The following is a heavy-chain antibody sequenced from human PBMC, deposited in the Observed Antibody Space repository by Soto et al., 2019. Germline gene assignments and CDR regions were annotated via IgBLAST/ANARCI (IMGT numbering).Heavy chain of an antibody. D-gene: IGHD2-15*01. CDR1: GYSFTIYG. CDR2: ISTYDGNT. CDR3: ARDRGRSCIGGTCPFDY. V-gene: IGHV1-18*01. J-gene: IGHJ4*02. Sequence: QVQLVQSGAEVKKPGASARVSCKASGYSFTIYGLTWVRQAPGQGPEWMGWISTYDGNTNYAQNFQGRVSMARDTSTSTAYMELRSLRSDDTAVYYCARDRGRSCIGGTCPFDYWGQGTLVTVSS.